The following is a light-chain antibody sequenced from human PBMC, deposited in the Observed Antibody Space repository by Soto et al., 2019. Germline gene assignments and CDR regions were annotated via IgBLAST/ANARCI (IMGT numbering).Light chain of an antibody. CDR1: SSDVGGYNY. Sequence: QSALTQPPSASGSPGQSVTISCTGTSSDVGGYNYVSWYQQHPGKAPKVIIYEVSKRPSGVPDRFSASKSGSTASLTVSGLQAEDEADYYCSSYAGINILYVFGSGTKLTVL. CDR3: SSYAGINILYV. CDR2: EVS. V-gene: IGLV2-8*01. J-gene: IGLJ1*01.